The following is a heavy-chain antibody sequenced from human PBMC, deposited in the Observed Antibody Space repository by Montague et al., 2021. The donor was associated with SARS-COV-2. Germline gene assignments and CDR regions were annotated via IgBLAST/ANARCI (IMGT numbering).Heavy chain of an antibody. V-gene: IGHV3-30-3*01. Sequence: SLRLSCAASGFTFSSYAMHWVRQAPGKGLEWVTIISYDGSNKYYSDSLNVLFTISRDNSKNTLYLQMNSLRAEDTAVYYCARGGVDYGMDVWGQGTTVTVSS. CDR1: GFTFSSYA. J-gene: IGHJ6*02. CDR3: ARGGVDYGMDV. D-gene: IGHD3-10*01. CDR2: ISYDGSNK.